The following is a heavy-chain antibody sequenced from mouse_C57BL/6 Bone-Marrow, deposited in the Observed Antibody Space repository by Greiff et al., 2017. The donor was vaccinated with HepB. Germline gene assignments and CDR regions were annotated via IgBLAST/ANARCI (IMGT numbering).Heavy chain of an antibody. V-gene: IGHV2-2*01. D-gene: IGHD1-1*01. CDR1: GFSLTSYG. CDR3: ARKRGIYGSSFYWYFDV. Sequence: VQLQQSGPGPVQPSQSLSITCTVSGFSLTSYGVHWVRQSPGKGLEWLGVIWSGGSTDYNAAFISRLSISKDNSKSQVFFKMNSLQADDTAIYYCARKRGIYGSSFYWYFDVWGTGTTVTVSS. CDR2: IWSGGST. J-gene: IGHJ1*03.